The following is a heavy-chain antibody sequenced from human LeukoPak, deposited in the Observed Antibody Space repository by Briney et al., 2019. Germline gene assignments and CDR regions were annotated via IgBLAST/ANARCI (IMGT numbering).Heavy chain of an antibody. CDR2: IKSKTDGGTT. Sequence: GALRLSCAASGFTFSNAWMSWVRQAPGKGLEWVGRIKSKTDGGTTDYAAPVKGRFTISRDDSKNTLYLQMNSLKTEDTAVYYCTTVAYYYDSSGYIYWYFDLWGRGTLVTVSS. CDR1: GFTFSNAW. V-gene: IGHV3-15*01. J-gene: IGHJ2*01. D-gene: IGHD3-22*01. CDR3: TTVAYYYDSSGYIYWYFDL.